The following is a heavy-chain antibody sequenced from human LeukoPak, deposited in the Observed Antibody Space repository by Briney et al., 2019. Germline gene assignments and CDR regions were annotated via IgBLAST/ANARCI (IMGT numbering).Heavy chain of an antibody. CDR2: INPNSGGT. J-gene: IGHJ5*02. CDR3: ARALVWYYYDSSGSKGVDWFDP. D-gene: IGHD3-22*01. V-gene: IGHV1-2*02. Sequence: ASVKVSCKASGYTFTGYYMHWVRQAPGQGLEWMGWINPNSGGTNYAQKFRGRVTMTRDTSISTAYMELSRLRSDDTAVYYCARALVWYYYDSSGSKGVDWFDPWGQGTLVTVSS. CDR1: GYTFTGYY.